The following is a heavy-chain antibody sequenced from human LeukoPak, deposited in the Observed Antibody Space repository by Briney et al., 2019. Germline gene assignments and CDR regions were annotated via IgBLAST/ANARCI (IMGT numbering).Heavy chain of an antibody. CDR3: ARDRSVEMATFAFDI. D-gene: IGHD5-24*01. J-gene: IGHJ3*02. Sequence: SETLPLTCTASGGSISSTSYFWGWVRQPPGKGLEWIGSIDYDGNTYYNPSLESRVTMSVDTSKNQFSLKLNSVTAADTAVHYCARDRSVEMATFAFDIWGQGTMVTVSS. CDR2: IDYDGNT. CDR1: GGSISSTSYF. V-gene: IGHV4-39*07.